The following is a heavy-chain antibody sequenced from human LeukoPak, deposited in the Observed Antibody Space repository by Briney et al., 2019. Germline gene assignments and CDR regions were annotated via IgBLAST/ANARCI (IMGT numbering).Heavy chain of an antibody. CDR2: ITGSGGNT. CDR3: AKVPVWQQLVDY. V-gene: IGHV3-23*01. J-gene: IGHJ4*02. CDR1: GFTFSSYA. D-gene: IGHD6-13*01. Sequence: GGSLRLSCAASGFTFSSYAMSWVRQAPGKGLEWISGITGSGGNTYHADSVKGRFTISRDNSRNTLYLQMNSLRAEDMAVYYCAKVPVWQQLVDYWGQGTLVTVSS.